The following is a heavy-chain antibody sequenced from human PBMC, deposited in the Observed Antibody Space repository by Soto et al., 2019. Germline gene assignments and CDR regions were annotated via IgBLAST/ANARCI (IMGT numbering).Heavy chain of an antibody. V-gene: IGHV1-18*01. Sequence: ASVKVSCKASGYTFTSYGISWVRQAPGQGLEWMGWISAYNGNTNYAQKLQGRVTMTTDTSTSTAYMELRSLRSDDTAVYYCARDSPTISTIPFDYWGQGTLVTVSS. CDR2: ISAYNGNT. J-gene: IGHJ4*02. CDR1: GYTFTSYG. CDR3: ARDSPTISTIPFDY. D-gene: IGHD3-9*01.